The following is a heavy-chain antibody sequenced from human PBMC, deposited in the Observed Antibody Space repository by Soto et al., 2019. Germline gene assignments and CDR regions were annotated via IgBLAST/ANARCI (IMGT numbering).Heavy chain of an antibody. J-gene: IGHJ6*03. CDR2: INHSGTA. V-gene: IGHV4-34*01. Sequence: SETLSLTCAVYGGSLSGYYWSWVRQSPGKGLEWIGEINHSGTANYNPSLKTRVTISADTSKHQFSLRLTSVTAADSAVYYCASYHFLDLWTGSRHYMEVWGRGTPVTVSS. D-gene: IGHD3-9*01. CDR1: GGSLSGYY. CDR3: ASYHFLDLWTGSRHYMEV.